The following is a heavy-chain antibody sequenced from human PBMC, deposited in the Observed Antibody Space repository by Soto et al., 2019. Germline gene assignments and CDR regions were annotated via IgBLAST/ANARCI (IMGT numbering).Heavy chain of an antibody. Sequence: GGALSLFCAASGFTFSSYLRHWVRQGPGRWMEWGAVISYDGSNKYYADSVKGRFTISRDNSKNTLYLQMNSLRAEDTAVYYCAKDLSSSWTIAVAGPFDYWGQGTLVTVSS. J-gene: IGHJ4*02. CDR1: GFTFSSYL. CDR2: ISYDGSNK. V-gene: IGHV3-30*18. D-gene: IGHD6-19*01. CDR3: AKDLSSSWTIAVAGPFDY.